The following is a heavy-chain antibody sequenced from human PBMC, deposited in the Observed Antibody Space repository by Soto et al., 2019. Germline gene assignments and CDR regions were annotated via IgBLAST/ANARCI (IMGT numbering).Heavy chain of an antibody. CDR1: GGSVSSGSYY. V-gene: IGHV4-61*01. J-gene: IGHJ5*02. D-gene: IGHD6-13*01. Sequence: SETLSLTCTVSGGSVSSGSYYWSWIRQPPGKGLEWIGYIYYSGSTNYNPSLKSRVTISVDTSKNQFSLKLSSVTAADTAVYYCARGPSDLIIWSSSWYRGSGLVVFDPWGQGTLVTVSS. CDR3: ARGPSDLIIWSSSWYRGSGLVVFDP. CDR2: IYYSGST.